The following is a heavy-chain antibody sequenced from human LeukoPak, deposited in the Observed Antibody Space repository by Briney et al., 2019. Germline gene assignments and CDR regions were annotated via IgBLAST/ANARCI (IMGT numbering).Heavy chain of an antibody. CDR1: GYTFTSYG. V-gene: IGHV1-18*01. CDR2: TSAYNGNT. J-gene: IGHJ4*02. CDR3: ARAKTNDYGDYEGFDY. Sequence: ASGKLSCKAAGYTFTSYGISWWRQAPGQGLGWMGGTSAYNGNTNYAQKLQGRVTVTTDTSTSTAYMELRSLRSDDTAVYYCARAKTNDYGDYEGFDYWGQGTLVTVSS. D-gene: IGHD4-17*01.